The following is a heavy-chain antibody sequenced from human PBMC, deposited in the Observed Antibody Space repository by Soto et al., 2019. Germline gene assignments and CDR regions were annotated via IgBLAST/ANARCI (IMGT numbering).Heavy chain of an antibody. J-gene: IGHJ5*02. V-gene: IGHV1-3*01. CDR2: INAGNGNT. CDR3: ARLIGLYSSSSAWSDP. Sequence: QVQLVQSGAEVKKPGASVKVSCKASGYTFTSYAMHWVRQAPGQRLEWMGWINAGNGNTKYSQKFQGRVTITRDTSASTAYMELSSLRSEDTAVYYCARLIGLYSSSSAWSDPWGQGTLATVSS. CDR1: GYTFTSYA. D-gene: IGHD6-6*01.